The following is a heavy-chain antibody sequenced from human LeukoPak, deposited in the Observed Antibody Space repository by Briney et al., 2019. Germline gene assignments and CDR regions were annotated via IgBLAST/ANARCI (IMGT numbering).Heavy chain of an antibody. CDR2: IYSGGTT. J-gene: IGHJ4*02. D-gene: IGHD3-10*01. CDR3: ARDLNYYGSGSYLDY. CDR1: GGSISSGSFY. V-gene: IGHV4-61*02. Sequence: SETLSLTCSVSGGSISSGSFYWTWIRQPAGKGLEWIGRIYSGGTTTYSPSLESRVTMSVDTSKNQFSLKLSSVTAADTAVYYCARDLNYYGSGSYLDYWGQGTLVTVSS.